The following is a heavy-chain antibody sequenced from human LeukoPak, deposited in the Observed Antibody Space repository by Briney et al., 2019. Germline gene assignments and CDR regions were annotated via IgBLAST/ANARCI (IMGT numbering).Heavy chain of an antibody. J-gene: IGHJ3*02. CDR1: GGSISSYY. Sequence: PSQTLSLTCTVSGGSISSYYWSWIRQPPGKGLEWIGYIYYSGSTNYSPSLKSRVSISVHTSKNQFSLKLSSVTAADTAVYYCARSAYSYGADALDIWGQGTMATVSS. CDR2: IYYSGST. D-gene: IGHD5-18*01. CDR3: ARSAYSYGADALDI. V-gene: IGHV4-59*01.